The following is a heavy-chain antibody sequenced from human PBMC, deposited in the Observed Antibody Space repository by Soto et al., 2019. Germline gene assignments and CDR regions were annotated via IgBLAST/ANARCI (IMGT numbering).Heavy chain of an antibody. D-gene: IGHD5-18*01. V-gene: IGHV3-33*01. CDR2: IWYDGSNK. Sequence: QVQLVESGGGVVQPGRSLRLSCAASGFTFSSYGMHWVRQAPGTGLEWVAVIWYDGSNKYYADSVKGRFTISRDNSKNTLYLQMNSLRAEDTAVYYCARDIGRIQTLDYWGQGTLVTVSS. CDR1: GFTFSSYG. CDR3: ARDIGRIQTLDY. J-gene: IGHJ4*02.